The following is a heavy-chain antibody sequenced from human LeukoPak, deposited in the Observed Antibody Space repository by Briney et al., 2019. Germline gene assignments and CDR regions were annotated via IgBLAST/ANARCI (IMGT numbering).Heavy chain of an antibody. CDR3: ARQNVVAIDY. D-gene: IGHD5-12*01. Sequence: SETLSPTCTVSGGSISSYYWSWIRQPPGKGLEWIGYIYYSGSTNYNPSLKSRVTISVDTSKNQFSLKLSSVTAADTAVYYCARQNVVAIDYWGQGTLVTVSS. J-gene: IGHJ4*02. V-gene: IGHV4-59*08. CDR1: GGSISSYY. CDR2: IYYSGST.